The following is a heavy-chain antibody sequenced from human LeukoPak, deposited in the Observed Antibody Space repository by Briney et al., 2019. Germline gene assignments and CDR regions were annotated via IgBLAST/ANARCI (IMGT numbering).Heavy chain of an antibody. Sequence: SGGSLRLSCAASGFSFSSYSMNWVRQAPGKGLEWVSSISSSSNYIYYADSVKGRFTISRDNAKNSLYLQMNSLRAEDTAVYYCAAFPFNYWYFDLWGRGTLVTVSS. CDR1: GFSFSSYS. CDR2: ISSSSNYI. CDR3: AAFPFNYWYFDL. V-gene: IGHV3-21*01. J-gene: IGHJ2*01.